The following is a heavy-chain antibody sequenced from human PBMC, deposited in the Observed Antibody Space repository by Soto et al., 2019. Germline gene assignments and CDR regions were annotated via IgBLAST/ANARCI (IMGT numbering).Heavy chain of an antibody. CDR3: ARRKILYYHFDY. CDR2: INHSGST. J-gene: IGHJ4*02. D-gene: IGHD2-8*01. Sequence: SETLSLTCAVYGGSFSGYYWSWIRQPPGKGLEWIGEINHSGSTNYNPSLKSRVTISVDTSKNQFSLKLSSVTAADTAVYYCARRKILYYHFDYWGQGTLVTVSS. V-gene: IGHV4-34*01. CDR1: GGSFSGYY.